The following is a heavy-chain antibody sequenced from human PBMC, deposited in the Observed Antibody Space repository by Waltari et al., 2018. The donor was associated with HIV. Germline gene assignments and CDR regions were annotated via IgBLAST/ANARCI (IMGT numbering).Heavy chain of an antibody. Sequence: QVQLVQSGAEVKKPGSSVRVSCKVSGGTFSSYAINWVRQAPRQGLEWMGGSIPALGTANYAERFQGRVTITADEYTSTAYMDLSSLRSEDTAVYFCARDHRGNKLLYGMDVWGQGTTVTV. CDR1: GGTFSSYA. V-gene: IGHV1-69*01. J-gene: IGHJ6*02. CDR2: SIPALGTA. CDR3: ARDHRGNKLLYGMDV.